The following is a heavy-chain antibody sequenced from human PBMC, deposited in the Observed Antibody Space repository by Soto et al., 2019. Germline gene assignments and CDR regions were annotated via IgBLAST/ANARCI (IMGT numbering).Heavy chain of an antibody. J-gene: IGHJ4*02. CDR2: ISPYNGNT. CDR1: GYTFSNFG. Sequence: QVQLVQSGGEVKKPGASVKVSCKASGYTFSNFGLSWVRQAPGHGLELMGWISPYNGNTNYAQKLQGRLTMTTDTSASTAYMEVRSLRSDDTAVYYCARDRLGVSVTGGGFDSWGQGTLVTVSS. V-gene: IGHV1-18*01. D-gene: IGHD2-8*01. CDR3: ARDRLGVSVTGGGFDS.